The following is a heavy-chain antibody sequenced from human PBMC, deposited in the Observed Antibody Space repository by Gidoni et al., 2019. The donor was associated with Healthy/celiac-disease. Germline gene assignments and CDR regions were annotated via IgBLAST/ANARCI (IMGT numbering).Heavy chain of an antibody. D-gene: IGHD6-19*01. J-gene: IGHJ3*02. Sequence: FTVSSNYMSWVRQAPGKGLEWVSVIYSGGSTYNADSVKGRFTISRDNSKNTLYLQMNSLRAEDTAVYYCARVSGIAVAVTFAFDIWGQGTMVTVSS. CDR1: FTVSSNY. CDR2: IYSGGST. V-gene: IGHV3-53*01. CDR3: ARVSGIAVAVTFAFDI.